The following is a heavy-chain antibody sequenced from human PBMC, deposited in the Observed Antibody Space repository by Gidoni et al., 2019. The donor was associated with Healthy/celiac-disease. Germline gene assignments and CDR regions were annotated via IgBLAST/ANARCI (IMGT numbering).Heavy chain of an antibody. CDR1: GFTFSSYA. V-gene: IGHV3-23*01. CDR2: ISVSGGST. Sequence: EVQLLESGGGLVQPGGSLRLSCAASGFTFSSYAMSWVRQAPGKGLEWVSAISVSGGSTYYADSVKGRFTISRDNSKNTLYLQMNSLRAEDTAVYYCANAYYYDSSGYFRGDYWGQGTLVTVSS. CDR3: ANAYYYDSSGYFRGDY. D-gene: IGHD3-22*01. J-gene: IGHJ4*02.